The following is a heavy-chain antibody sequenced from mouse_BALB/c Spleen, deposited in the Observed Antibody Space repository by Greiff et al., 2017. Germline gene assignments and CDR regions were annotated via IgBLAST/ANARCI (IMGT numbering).Heavy chain of an antibody. CDR1: GFTFSSFG. V-gene: IGHV5-17*02. D-gene: IGHD2-4*01. CDR3: ARGYDYDVLYYYAMDY. J-gene: IGHJ4*01. CDR2: ISSGSSTI. Sequence: EVQVVESGGGLVQPGGSRKLSCAASGFTFSSFGMHWVRQAPEKGLEWVAYISSGSSTIYYADTVKGRFTISRDNPKNTLFLQMTSLRSEDTAMYYCARGYDYDVLYYYAMDYWGQGTSVTVSS.